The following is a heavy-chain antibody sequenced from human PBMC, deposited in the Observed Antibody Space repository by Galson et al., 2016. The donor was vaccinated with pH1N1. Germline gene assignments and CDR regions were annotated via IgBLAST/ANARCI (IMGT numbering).Heavy chain of an antibody. CDR3: ARQVGHVRAGSEAFDI. Sequence: QSGAEVKKPGDSLKIPCKASGYSFTNYWIGWVRQMPGKGLEWMGIIYPADSDTRYSPSFQGQVTISADSSISTTYLRVSSLKASDTAMYFCARQVGHVRAGSEAFDIWGQGTMVTVSS. J-gene: IGHJ3*02. D-gene: IGHD1-26*01. V-gene: IGHV5-51*01. CDR2: IYPADSDT. CDR1: GYSFTNYW.